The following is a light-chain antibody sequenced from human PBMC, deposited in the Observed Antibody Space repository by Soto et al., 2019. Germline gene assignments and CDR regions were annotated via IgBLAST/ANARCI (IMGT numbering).Light chain of an antibody. CDR2: DAS. CDR1: QSVSSY. CDR3: QQGSNGRRWT. V-gene: IGKV3-11*01. Sequence: EIVLTQSPATLSLSPGERATLSCRASQSVSSYLAWYQQKPGQAPRLLIYDASNRATGIPARFSGSGSGTDFTLTISSREPEDFAVYYCQQGSNGRRWTFGQGTEVEIK. J-gene: IGKJ1*01.